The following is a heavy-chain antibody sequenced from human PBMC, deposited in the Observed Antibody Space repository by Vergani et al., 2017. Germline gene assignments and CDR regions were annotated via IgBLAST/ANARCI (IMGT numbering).Heavy chain of an antibody. CDR2: ISYDGSNK. V-gene: IGHV3-30-3*01. Sequence: QVQLVESGGGVVQPGRSLRLSCAASGFTFSSYAMHWVRQAPGKGLEWVAVISYDGSNKYYADSVKGGFTISRDNSKNTLYLQMNSLGAADTAVYYCARVWARSSLPSTYFQHWGQGTLVTVSS. D-gene: IGHD6-13*01. J-gene: IGHJ1*01. CDR1: GFTFSSYA. CDR3: ARVWARSSLPSTYFQH.